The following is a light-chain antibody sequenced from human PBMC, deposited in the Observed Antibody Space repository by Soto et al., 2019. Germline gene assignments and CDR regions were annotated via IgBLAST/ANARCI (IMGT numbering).Light chain of an antibody. Sequence: QSVLTQSPSASGTPGQRVTISCSGTSSNIGSNFVHWYQQVPGTAPKLLIYRNNQRPSGVPDRFSGSKSGTSASLGITGLQTGDEADYYCGTWDSSLSAVVFGGGTKLTVL. J-gene: IGLJ2*01. V-gene: IGLV1-47*01. CDR1: SSNIGSNF. CDR2: RNN. CDR3: GTWDSSLSAVV.